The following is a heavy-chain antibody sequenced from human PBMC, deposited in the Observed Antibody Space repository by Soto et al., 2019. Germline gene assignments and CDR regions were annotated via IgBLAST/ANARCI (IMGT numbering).Heavy chain of an antibody. CDR2: IYYSGST. J-gene: IGHJ5*02. D-gene: IGHD3-10*01. CDR3: ARSYYGSGSYYQTPFWFDP. Sequence: TVSGGSISSYYWSWIRQPPGKGLEWIGYIYYSGSTNYNPSLKSRVTISVDTSKNQFSLKLSSVTAADTAVYYCARSYYGSGSYYQTPFWFDPWGQGTLVTVSS. CDR1: GGSISSYY. V-gene: IGHV4-59*01.